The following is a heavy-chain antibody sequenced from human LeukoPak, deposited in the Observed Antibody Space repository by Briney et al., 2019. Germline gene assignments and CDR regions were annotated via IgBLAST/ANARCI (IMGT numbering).Heavy chain of an antibody. CDR1: GFTFSSYA. CDR2: ISGSDGST. CDR3: AKGVATISAPYDY. J-gene: IGHJ4*02. Sequence: GGSLRLSCAASGFTFSSYAMSWVRQAPGKGLEWVSSISGSDGSTYYADSVKGRFTISRDNSKNTLYLQMNSLRAEDTAVYYCAKGVATISAPYDYWGQGTLVTVSS. D-gene: IGHD5-12*01. V-gene: IGHV3-23*01.